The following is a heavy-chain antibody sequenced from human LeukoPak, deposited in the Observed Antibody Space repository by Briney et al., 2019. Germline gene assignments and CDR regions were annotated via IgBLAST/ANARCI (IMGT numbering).Heavy chain of an antibody. CDR2: ISSSSSYI. J-gene: IGHJ4*02. CDR1: GFTFSSYS. D-gene: IGHD3-10*01. CDR3: ARVTDTYYYGSGSYYDY. V-gene: IGHV3-21*01. Sequence: PGGSLRLSCAASGFTFSSYSMTWVRQAPGKGLEWVSSISSSSSYIYYADSVKGRFTISRDNAKNSLYLQMNSLRAEDTAVYYCARVTDTYYYGSGSYYDYWGQGTLVTVSS.